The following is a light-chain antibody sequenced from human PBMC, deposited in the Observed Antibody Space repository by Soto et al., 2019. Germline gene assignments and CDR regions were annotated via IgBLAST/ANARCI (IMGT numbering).Light chain of an antibody. CDR3: CSYAGSYTYV. J-gene: IGLJ1*01. Sequence: QSARTQPRSVSGSPGQSVTISCTGTSSDVGGYTFVSWYQQHPGKAPKVMIYDVTKRPSGVPDRFSGSKSGNTASLTISGLQAEDEADYYCCSYAGSYTYVFGTGTKVTVL. V-gene: IGLV2-11*01. CDR1: SSDVGGYTF. CDR2: DVT.